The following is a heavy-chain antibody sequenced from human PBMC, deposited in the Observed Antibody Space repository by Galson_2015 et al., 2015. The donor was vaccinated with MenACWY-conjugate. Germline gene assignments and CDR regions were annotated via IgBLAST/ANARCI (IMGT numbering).Heavy chain of an antibody. V-gene: IGHV4-59*08. Sequence: ETLSLTCTVSGGSISSYYWSWIRQSPGKGLECVGYVYYRGITNYNPSLESRVTISADTSKNQFSLRPTSLTAADTAVYYCARLRNYFGSGSYHFDYWGRGTLVTVSS. CDR3: ARLRNYFGSGSYHFDY. CDR2: VYYRGIT. D-gene: IGHD3-10*01. J-gene: IGHJ4*02. CDR1: GGSISSYY.